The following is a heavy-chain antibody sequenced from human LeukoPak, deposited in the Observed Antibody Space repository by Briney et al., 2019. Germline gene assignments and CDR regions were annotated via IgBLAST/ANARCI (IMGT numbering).Heavy chain of an antibody. V-gene: IGHV3-48*03. Sequence: PGGSLRLSCAASGFTFSSYEMNWVRQAPGKGLEWVSYISSSGRTMYYADSVKSRFTFSRDNAKNSLYLQMNSLRAEDTAVYYCARESGLTMVRGTFDYWGQGTLVTVSS. CDR1: GFTFSSYE. CDR2: ISSSGRTM. D-gene: IGHD3-10*01. J-gene: IGHJ4*02. CDR3: ARESGLTMVRGTFDY.